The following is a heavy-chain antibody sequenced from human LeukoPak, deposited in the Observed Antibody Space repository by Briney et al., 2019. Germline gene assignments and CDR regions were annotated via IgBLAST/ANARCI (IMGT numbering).Heavy chain of an antibody. CDR1: GDSVSSNSAA. CDR3: ARDLGDYYDSSGYYLDY. V-gene: IGHV6-1*01. Sequence: SQTLSLTCAISGDSVSSNSAAWNWIRQSPSRGLEWLGRTYYRSKWYNDYAVSVKSRITINPDTSKNQFSLQLNSVTPEDTAVYYCARDLGDYYDSSGYYLDYWGQGTLVTVSS. J-gene: IGHJ4*02. CDR2: TYYRSKWYN. D-gene: IGHD3-22*01.